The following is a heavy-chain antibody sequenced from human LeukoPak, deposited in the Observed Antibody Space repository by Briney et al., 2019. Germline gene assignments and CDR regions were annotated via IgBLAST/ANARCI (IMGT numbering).Heavy chain of an antibody. V-gene: IGHV3-23*01. D-gene: IGHD3-22*01. CDR2: ISTSGGSS. CDR1: GFTFSSYA. J-gene: IGHJ4*02. Sequence: GSLRLSCAASGFTFSSYAMSWVRQAPGKGLEWVSGISTSGGSSSYADSVKGRFTIPRDNPRNTLYMQMNSLRAEDTALYYCAIMHPYYDGSGYWVQWGQGTLVTVSS. CDR3: AIMHPYYDGSGYWVQ.